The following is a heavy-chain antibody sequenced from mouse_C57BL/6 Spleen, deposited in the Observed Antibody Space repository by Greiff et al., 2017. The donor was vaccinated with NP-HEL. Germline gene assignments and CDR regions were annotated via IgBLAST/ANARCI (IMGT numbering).Heavy chain of an antibody. Sequence: QVQLQQPGTELVKPGASVKLSCKASGYTFTSYWMHWVKQRPGQGLEWIGNINPNNGGTSYNQKFKGKATLTVDKSSSTAYMELRSLTSEDSAVYYCAHYGYAMDYWGQGTSVTVSS. D-gene: IGHD1-1*02. CDR3: AHYGYAMDY. CDR1: GYTFTSYW. V-gene: IGHV1-53*01. J-gene: IGHJ4*01. CDR2: INPNNGGT.